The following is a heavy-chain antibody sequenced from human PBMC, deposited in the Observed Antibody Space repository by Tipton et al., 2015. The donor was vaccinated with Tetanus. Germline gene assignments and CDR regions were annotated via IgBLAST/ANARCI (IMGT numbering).Heavy chain of an antibody. CDR3: AKDPGYGDYTYYYYGMDV. Sequence: GSLRLSCAASGFTFSSYAMSWVRQAPGKGLEWVSAISGSGGSTYYADSVKGRFTISRDNSKNTLYLQMNSLRAEDTAVYYCAKDPGYGDYTYYYYGMDVWGQGTTVTVSS. CDR2: ISGSGGST. CDR1: GFTFSSYA. V-gene: IGHV3-23*01. J-gene: IGHJ6*02. D-gene: IGHD4-17*01.